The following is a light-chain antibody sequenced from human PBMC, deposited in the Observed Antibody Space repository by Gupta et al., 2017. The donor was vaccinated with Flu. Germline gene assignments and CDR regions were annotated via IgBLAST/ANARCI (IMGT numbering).Light chain of an antibody. J-gene: IGLJ1*01. CDR2: GKN. Sequence: GQTVRITCQGDSLRNYYASWYQQTPGQAPVLVIYGKNNRPSGIPDRFSGSSSGNTASLTITGAQPEDEADYYCSSRDSLGYHYVFGTGTKVTVL. V-gene: IGLV3-19*01. CDR3: SSRDSLGYHYV. CDR1: SLRNYY.